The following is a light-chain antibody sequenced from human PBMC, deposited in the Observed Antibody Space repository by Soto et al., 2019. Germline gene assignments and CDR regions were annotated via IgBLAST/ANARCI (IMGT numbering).Light chain of an antibody. CDR2: HAS. CDR3: QQYNSYS. CDR1: QSINNY. J-gene: IGKJ1*01. Sequence: IQLTQPPSSLSASVGDRVSISCRASQSINNYLNWYQQKPGTAPKVLIYHASNLQSGVPSRFSGSGSGTEFTLTISSLQPDDFATYYCQQYNSYSFGQGTKVDIK. V-gene: IGKV1-5*01.